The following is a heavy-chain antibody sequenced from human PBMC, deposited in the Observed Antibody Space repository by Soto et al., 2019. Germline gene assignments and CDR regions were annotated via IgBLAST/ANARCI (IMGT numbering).Heavy chain of an antibody. Sequence: GSGPTLVNPTQTLTLTCTFSGFSLSTSGMCVSWIRQPPGKALEWLALIDWDDDKYYSTSLKTRLTISKDTSTNQVVLTMTNMEPVDTATYDCARAETTVYSRRSSEFDNWGQEAVLTISS. D-gene: IGHD6-13*01. CDR3: ARAETTVYSRRSSEFDN. CDR1: GFSLSTSGMC. CDR2: IDWDDDK. J-gene: IGHJ4*02. V-gene: IGHV2-70*01.